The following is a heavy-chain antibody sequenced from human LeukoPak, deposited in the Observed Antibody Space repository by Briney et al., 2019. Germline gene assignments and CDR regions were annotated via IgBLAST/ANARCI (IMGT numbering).Heavy chain of an antibody. CDR3: ASNRPSQQLVLAFDI. CDR2: IYYSGST. D-gene: IGHD6-13*01. V-gene: IGHV4-30-4*01. CDR1: GGSISSGDYY. Sequence: SETLSLTCTVSGGSISSGDYYWSWIRQPPGKGPEWIGYIYYSGSTYYNPSLKSRVTISVDTSKNQFSLKLSSVTAADTAVYYCASNRPSQQLVLAFDIWGQGTMVTVSS. J-gene: IGHJ3*02.